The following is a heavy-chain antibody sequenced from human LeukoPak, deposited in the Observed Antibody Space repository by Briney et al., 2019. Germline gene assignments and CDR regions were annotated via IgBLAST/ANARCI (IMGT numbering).Heavy chain of an antibody. CDR1: GYTLTELS. Sequence: ASVKVSCKVSGYTLTELSMHWVRQAPGKGLEWMGGFDPEDGETIYAQKFQGRVTMTEDTSTDTAYMELSSLRSEDTAMYYCATGPTTRYYYGSGSYPYPPFDYWGQGTLVTVSS. D-gene: IGHD3-10*01. CDR3: ATGPTTRYYYGSGSYPYPPFDY. V-gene: IGHV1-24*01. CDR2: FDPEDGET. J-gene: IGHJ4*02.